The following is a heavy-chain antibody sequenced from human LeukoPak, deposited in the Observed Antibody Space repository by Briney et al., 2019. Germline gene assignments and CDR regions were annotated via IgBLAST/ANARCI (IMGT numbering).Heavy chain of an antibody. J-gene: IGHJ4*02. CDR2: INPNSGGT. V-gene: IGHV1-2*06. D-gene: IGHD6-13*01. CDR3: ARDQGSLARSWYTGY. Sequence: ASVKVSCKASGYTFTGYYMHWVRQAPGQGLEWMGRINPNSGGTNYAQKFQGRVTMTRDTSISTAYMDLSSLTPDDTAVYFCARDQGSLARSWYTGYWGQGTQVTVSS. CDR1: GYTFTGYY.